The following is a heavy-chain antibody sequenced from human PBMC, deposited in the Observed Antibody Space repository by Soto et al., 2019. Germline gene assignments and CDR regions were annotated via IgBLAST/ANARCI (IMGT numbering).Heavy chain of an antibody. Sequence: QVQLQESGPGLVKPSETLSLTCTVSGGSVSSGSYYWSWIRQPPGKGLEWIGYIYYTGGTNYNPYLKSRVTISVDTSKNQFSLKLTSVTAADTAVYYGARDPNYYASSAYWDWGQGTLVTVSS. V-gene: IGHV4-61*01. CDR2: IYYTGGT. J-gene: IGHJ4*02. D-gene: IGHD3-22*01. CDR3: ARDPNYYASSAYWD. CDR1: GGSVSSGSYY.